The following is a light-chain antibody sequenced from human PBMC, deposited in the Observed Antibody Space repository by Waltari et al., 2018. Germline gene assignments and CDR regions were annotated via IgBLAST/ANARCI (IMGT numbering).Light chain of an antibody. CDR3: QQHGTLPET. CDR2: RAS. V-gene: IGKV3-20*01. CDR1: QSVGRSS. Sequence: EIVLTLSPGTASLSPGERVTLSCGASQSVGRSSLAWYQQKPGQAPRLVIYRASRRATGNPDRFSGSCSGTDFSLTISRLEPEDFAVYYCQQHGTLPETFGQGTKVEIK. J-gene: IGKJ1*01.